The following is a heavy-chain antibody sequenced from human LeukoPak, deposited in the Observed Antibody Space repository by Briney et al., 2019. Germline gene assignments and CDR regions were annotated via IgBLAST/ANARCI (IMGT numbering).Heavy chain of an antibody. D-gene: IGHD1-14*01. CDR1: GFTFSSYA. CDR3: ARDPRKDYYFDY. CDR2: ISYDGSNK. Sequence: PGGSLRLSCAASGFTFSSYAMYWVRQAPGKGLEWVAVISYDGSNKYYADSVKGRFTISRDNSKNTLYLQMNSLRAEDTAVYYCARDPRKDYYFDYWGQGTLVTVSS. V-gene: IGHV3-30-3*01. J-gene: IGHJ4*02.